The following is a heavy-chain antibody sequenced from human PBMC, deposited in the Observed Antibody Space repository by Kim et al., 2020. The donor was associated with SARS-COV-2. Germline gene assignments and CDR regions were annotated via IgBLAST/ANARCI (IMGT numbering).Heavy chain of an antibody. Sequence: SETLSLTCTVSGGSISSYYWSWIRQPPGKGLEWIGYIYYSGSTNYNPSLKSRVTISVDTSKNQFSLKLSSVTAADTAVYYCARASGVLWFGELFSGMDVWGQGTTVTVSS. CDR1: GGSISSYY. CDR2: IYYSGST. V-gene: IGHV4-59*13. J-gene: IGHJ6*02. CDR3: ARASGVLWFGELFSGMDV. D-gene: IGHD3-10*01.